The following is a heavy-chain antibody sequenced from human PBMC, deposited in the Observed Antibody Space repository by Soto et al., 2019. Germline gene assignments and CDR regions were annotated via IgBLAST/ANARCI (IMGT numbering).Heavy chain of an antibody. V-gene: IGHV1-8*01. Sequence: QVQLVQSGAEVKKPGASVKVSCKASGYTFTSYDINWVRQATGQGLEWMGWMNPNSGNTAYAQKFQGRVTMTRNTSISTPYREMTSMRTEDTAVYYCTGGRSGGGGNWFDPWGQGTLVTVSS. CDR3: TGGRSGGGGNWFDP. CDR2: MNPNSGNT. D-gene: IGHD3-10*01. J-gene: IGHJ5*02. CDR1: GYTFTSYD.